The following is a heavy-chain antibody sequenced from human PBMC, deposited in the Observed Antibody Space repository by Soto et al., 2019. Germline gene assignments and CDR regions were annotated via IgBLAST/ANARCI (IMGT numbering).Heavy chain of an antibody. V-gene: IGHV5-51*01. D-gene: IGHD6-6*01. CDR1: GYNFANYW. CDR3: ARHVHHNNSSLVSDY. Sequence: GESLKISCKGSGYNFANYWIDWVRQMPGQGLEWMGFIYPGDSDNTYSPSFQGQVTISADKSISTAYLQWSSLKASDTAVYYCARHVHHNNSSLVSDYWGQGTLVTVSS. CDR2: IYPGDSDN. J-gene: IGHJ4*02.